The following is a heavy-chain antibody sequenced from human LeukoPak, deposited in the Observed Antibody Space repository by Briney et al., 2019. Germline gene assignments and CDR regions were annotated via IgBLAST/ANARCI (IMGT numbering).Heavy chain of an antibody. CDR2: ISAYNGNT. D-gene: IGHD1-26*01. J-gene: IGHJ4*02. CDR3: ARVLIVSWELLGIDY. CDR1: GYTFTSYG. Sequence: SVKVSCKASGYTFTSYGISWVRQAPGQGLEWMGWISAYNGNTNYAQKLQGGVTMTTDTSTSTAYMELRSLRSDDTAVYYCARVLIVSWELLGIDYWGQGTLVTVSS. V-gene: IGHV1-18*01.